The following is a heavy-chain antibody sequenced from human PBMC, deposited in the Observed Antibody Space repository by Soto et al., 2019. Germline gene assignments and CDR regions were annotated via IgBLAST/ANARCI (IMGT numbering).Heavy chain of an antibody. CDR3: ARDRCSGGSCYSVWYYYGMAV. J-gene: IGHJ6*02. Sequence: ASVKVSCKASGGTFSSYTISWVRQAPGQGLEWMGRIIPILGIANYAQKFQGRVTITADKSTSTAYMELSSLRSEDTAVYYCARDRCSGGSCYSVWYYYGMAVWGQGTTVTVSS. CDR1: GGTFSSYT. CDR2: IIPILGIA. D-gene: IGHD2-15*01. V-gene: IGHV1-69*04.